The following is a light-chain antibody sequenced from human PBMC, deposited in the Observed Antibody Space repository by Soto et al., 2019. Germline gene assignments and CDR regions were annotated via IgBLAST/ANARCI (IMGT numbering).Light chain of an antibody. J-gene: IGLJ1*01. Sequence: QSALTQPASVSGSPGQSITISCTGTSSDVGSYNLVSWYQQHPGKAPKLMIYEGSKRPSGVSNRFSGSKSGNTASLTISGLQAEDDADYYCCSYAGSRPYVFGGGTKLTVL. CDR1: SSDVGSYNL. V-gene: IGLV2-23*01. CDR3: CSYAGSRPYV. CDR2: EGS.